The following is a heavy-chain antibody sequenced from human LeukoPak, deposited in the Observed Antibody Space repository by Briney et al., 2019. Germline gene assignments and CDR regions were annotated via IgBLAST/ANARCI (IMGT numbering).Heavy chain of an antibody. Sequence: GASVKVSCKASGGTFSSYAISWVRQAPGQGLEWMGGIIPIFGTANYAQKFQGRVTITADESTSTAYMELSSLRSEDTAVYYCARGPLVVLRYFDPMLAWGQGTLVTVSS. V-gene: IGHV1-69*13. J-gene: IGHJ5*02. D-gene: IGHD3-9*01. CDR1: GGTFSSYA. CDR2: IIPIFGTA. CDR3: ARGPLVVLRYFDPMLA.